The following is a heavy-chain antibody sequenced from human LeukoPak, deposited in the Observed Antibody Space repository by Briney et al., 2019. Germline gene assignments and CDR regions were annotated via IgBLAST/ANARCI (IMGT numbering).Heavy chain of an antibody. D-gene: IGHD6-19*01. CDR3: ELLAVASDFDY. J-gene: IGHJ4*02. CDR1: GFTFSSYS. CDR2: IGYSGRTI. V-gene: IGHV3-48*04. Sequence: PAESLRLSCVASGFTFSSYSMNWVRQAPGKGLEWVANIGYSGRTIYYADSVKGRFTISRDNAKNSLYLQMNSLRVEDTAVYYCELLAVASDFDYWGQGALVTVSS.